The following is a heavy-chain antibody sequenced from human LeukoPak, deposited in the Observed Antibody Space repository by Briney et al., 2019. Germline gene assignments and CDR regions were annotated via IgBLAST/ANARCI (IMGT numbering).Heavy chain of an antibody. Sequence: SETLSLTCTVSGGSISSRSYYWGWIRQPPGKGLEWIGTIYYSGSTYYNSSLKSRVTISADTSKNQFSLSLSSVTAADTAVYYCARLWGATHFDYWGQGALVTVSS. V-gene: IGHV4-39*01. J-gene: IGHJ4*02. CDR2: IYYSGST. CDR1: GGSISSRSYY. CDR3: ARLWGATHFDY. D-gene: IGHD1-26*01.